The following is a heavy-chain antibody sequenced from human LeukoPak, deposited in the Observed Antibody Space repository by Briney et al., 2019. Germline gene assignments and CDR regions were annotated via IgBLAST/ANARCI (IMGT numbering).Heavy chain of an antibody. J-gene: IGHJ4*02. D-gene: IGHD3-22*01. CDR3: ARRMGDSSGYYYFDY. V-gene: IGHV4-34*01. CDR2: INHSGST. CDR1: GGSFSGYY. Sequence: SETLSLTCAVYGGSFSGYYWSWIRQPPGKGLEWIGEINHSGSTNYNPSLKSRVTISVDTSKNQFSLKLSSVAAADTAVYYCARRMGDSSGYYYFDYWGQGTLVTVSS.